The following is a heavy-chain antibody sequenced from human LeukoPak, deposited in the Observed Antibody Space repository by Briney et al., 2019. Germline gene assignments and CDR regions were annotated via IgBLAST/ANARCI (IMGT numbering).Heavy chain of an antibody. CDR1: GGTFSSYA. CDR2: INTNTGNP. CDR3: ARSGGSGSHYARFYYYYMDV. J-gene: IGHJ6*03. V-gene: IGHV7-4-1*02. D-gene: IGHD3-10*01. Sequence: ASVKVSCKASGGTFSSYAISWVRQAPGQGLEWMGWINTNTGNPTYAQGFTGRFVFSLDTSVSTAYLQITSLKAEDTAVYYCARSGGSGSHYARFYYYYMDVWGKGTTVTVSS.